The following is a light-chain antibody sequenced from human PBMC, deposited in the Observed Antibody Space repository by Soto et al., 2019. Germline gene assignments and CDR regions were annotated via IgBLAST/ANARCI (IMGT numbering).Light chain of an antibody. CDR3: LQHNRYPWT. V-gene: IGKV1-17*03. CDR1: QDITNY. Sequence: DIQMTQSPSVVSASVGDRVTISRRTSQDITNYLVWFQQKPGKVPERLIYGATNLQSGVPSRFSGSGSGTEFTLTISSLQPEDFATYYCLQHNRYPWTFGQGTKVDIK. J-gene: IGKJ1*01. CDR2: GAT.